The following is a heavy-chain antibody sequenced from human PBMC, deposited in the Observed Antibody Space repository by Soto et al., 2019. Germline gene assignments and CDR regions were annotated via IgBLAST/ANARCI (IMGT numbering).Heavy chain of an antibody. CDR3: ARGIVRGGFDI. CDR2: IYDTWTT. Sequence: QVQLQEAGPGLGRPSHTLSLTCTVAGGSMSENDYYWSWLRQSPGQVLQWIGYIYDTWTTSYSPSLKSRVTMSADTSRKQFSLKLTSVTDADTALYFCARGIVRGGFDIWGQGTLVTVSS. J-gene: IGHJ3*02. V-gene: IGHV4-30-4*01. D-gene: IGHD3-10*02. CDR1: GGSMSENDYY.